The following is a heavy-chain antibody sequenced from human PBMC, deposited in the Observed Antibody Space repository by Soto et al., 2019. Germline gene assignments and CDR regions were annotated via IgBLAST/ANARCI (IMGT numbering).Heavy chain of an antibody. V-gene: IGHV3-9*01. CDR2: INWNSGSI. Sequence: EVQLVESGGGLVQPGRSLRLSCAASGFTFDDYAMHWVRQAPGKGLEWVSGINWNSGSIGYADSVKGRFTISRANAKNSLYLQMNSLRPEDTALYYCAKGYNYDRSGNPDYWGQGTLVTVSS. D-gene: IGHD3-22*01. CDR3: AKGYNYDRSGNPDY. CDR1: GFTFDDYA. J-gene: IGHJ4*02.